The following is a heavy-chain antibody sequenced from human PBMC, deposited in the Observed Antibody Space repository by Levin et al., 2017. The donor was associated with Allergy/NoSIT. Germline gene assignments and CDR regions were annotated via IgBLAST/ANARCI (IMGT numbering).Heavy chain of an antibody. CDR1: GFDFHIYV. CDR3: ARSHPLTGTTHFSYQDGLDV. CDR2: ITTGSNYR. J-gene: IGHJ6*02. V-gene: IGHV3-21*01. D-gene: IGHD1/OR15-1a*01. Sequence: GASVKVSCEASGFDFHIYVMNWVRQAPGKGLEWLSSITTGSNYRYYTDSVKGRFIISRDNGRNSLYLQMNSLRAEDTAVYYCARSHPLTGTTHFSYQDGLDVWGQGTTVTVSS.